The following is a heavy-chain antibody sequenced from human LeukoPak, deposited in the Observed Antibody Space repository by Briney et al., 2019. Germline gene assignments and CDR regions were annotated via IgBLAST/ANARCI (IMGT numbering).Heavy chain of an antibody. CDR3: ATLHAEVYASLYYYYGMDV. CDR1: GGSISSGGYY. Sequence: KPSQTLSLTCTVSGGSISSGGYYWSWIRQHPGKGLEWIGYIYYSGSTYYNPSLKSRVTISVDTSKNQFSLKLSSVTAADTAVYYCATLHAEVYASLYYYYGMDVWGQGTTVTVSS. V-gene: IGHV4-30-4*08. CDR2: IYYSGST. J-gene: IGHJ6*02. D-gene: IGHD2-8*01.